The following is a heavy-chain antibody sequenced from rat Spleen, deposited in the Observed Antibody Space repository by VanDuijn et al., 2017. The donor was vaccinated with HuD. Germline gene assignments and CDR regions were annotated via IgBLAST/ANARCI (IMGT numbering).Heavy chain of an antibody. CDR3: TRGVYYGYNAFVY. CDR2: ISNTGGTT. J-gene: IGHJ3*01. D-gene: IGHD1-9*01. V-gene: IGHV5-20*01. CDR1: GFTFSDYY. Sequence: EVQLVESGGGLVQPGRSLKLSCAASGFTFSDYYMAWVRQAPGKGLEWVASISNTGGTTNYPDSVKGRISISRDNAKSTLYVQLNSLRSEDTATYFCTRGVYYGYNAFVYWGQGTLVTVSS.